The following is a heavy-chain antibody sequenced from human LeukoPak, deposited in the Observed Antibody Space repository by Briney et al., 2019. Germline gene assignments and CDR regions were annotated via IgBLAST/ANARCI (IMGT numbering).Heavy chain of an antibody. D-gene: IGHD5-24*01. V-gene: IGHV4-39*01. CDR1: GGSISSSSYY. CDR3: ATQGRGGYNF. CDR2: IYYSGST. J-gene: IGHJ4*02. Sequence: PSETMSLTCTVSGGSISSSSYYWGWIRQPPGKGLEWIGSIYYSGSTYYNPSLKSRVTISVDTSKNQFSLKLSSVTAADTAVYYCATQGRGGYNFWGQGTLVTVSS.